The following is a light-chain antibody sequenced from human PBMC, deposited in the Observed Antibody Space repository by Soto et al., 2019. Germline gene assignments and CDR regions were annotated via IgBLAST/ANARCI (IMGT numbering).Light chain of an antibody. CDR2: DAS. J-gene: IGKJ1*01. V-gene: IGKV1-5*01. Sequence: DIQMTQSPSTLSASVGDRVTITCRASQSINIWLAWYQQKAGKAPKLLIYDASTLESGVPSRFSGSGSRTEFTLTISRLQPDDFATYYCQEYNSWRGEWTFGQGTKVDIK. CDR1: QSINIW. CDR3: QEYNSWRGEWT.